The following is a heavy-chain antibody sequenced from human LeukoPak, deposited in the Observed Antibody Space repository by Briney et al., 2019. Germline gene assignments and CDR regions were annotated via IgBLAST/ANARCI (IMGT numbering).Heavy chain of an antibody. CDR1: GGTFSGYA. D-gene: IGHD2-15*01. CDR2: IIPIFGPT. J-gene: IGHJ4*02. CDR3: ARRSLGGVADDY. Sequence: GASVKVSRKASGGTFSGYAISWVRQAPGQGLEWMGGIIPIFGPTNYAQKFQGRVTITADESTSTAYLELSSLRSEDTAVYYCARRSLGGVADDYWGQGTLVTVSS. V-gene: IGHV1-69*13.